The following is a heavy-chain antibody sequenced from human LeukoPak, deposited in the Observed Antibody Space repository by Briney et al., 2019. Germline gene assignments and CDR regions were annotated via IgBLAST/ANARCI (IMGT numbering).Heavy chain of an antibody. CDR1: GFTFSKYW. CDR3: ARGVEPLAANTLAY. Sequence: GGSLRLSCAASGFTFSKYWMLWVRQAPGKGLESVSRINTDGTVTTYADSVKGRFTVSRDNADNTMFLQMNSLSPDDTAVYYCARGVEPLAANTLAYWGQGTLVTVSS. CDR2: INTDGTVT. V-gene: IGHV3-74*01. J-gene: IGHJ4*02. D-gene: IGHD1-14*01.